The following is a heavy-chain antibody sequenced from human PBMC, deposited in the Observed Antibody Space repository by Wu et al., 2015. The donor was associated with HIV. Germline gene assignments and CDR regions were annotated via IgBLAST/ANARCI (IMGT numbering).Heavy chain of an antibody. V-gene: IGHV1-2*02. Sequence: QIQLVQSGAEVKKPGASVKVSCKASGYSFSDYHIHWVRQAPGQGLEWMGWINQNGGGATHVQKFQGRVAMTRDTSISTAFMELSRLRPDDTAVYYCASCERGGGRCYDLGRGAVLRXDGLADGTAVVLVLLAFLPTGPAYG. CDR3: ASCERGGGRCYDLGRGAVLRXDGLADGTAVVLVLLAFLPTGPAYG. CDR2: INQNGGGA. J-gene: IGHJ6*01. CDR1: GYSFSDYH. D-gene: IGHD2-15*01.